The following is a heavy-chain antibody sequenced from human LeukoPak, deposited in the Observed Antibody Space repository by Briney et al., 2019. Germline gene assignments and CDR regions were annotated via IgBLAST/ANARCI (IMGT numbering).Heavy chain of an antibody. J-gene: IGHJ4*02. D-gene: IGHD6-6*01. CDR3: VKGLWSSSSPPGH. CDR2: FSPSNGAT. V-gene: IGHV3-23*01. CDR1: GFTFSSYD. Sequence: GGSLRLSCVASGFTFSSYDMIWVRQAPGKGLEWVSGFSPSNGATYYTDSVKGRFTISRDNSKNTLFLQMNSLRGEDTALYYCVKGLWSSSSPPGHWGQGTLVTVSS.